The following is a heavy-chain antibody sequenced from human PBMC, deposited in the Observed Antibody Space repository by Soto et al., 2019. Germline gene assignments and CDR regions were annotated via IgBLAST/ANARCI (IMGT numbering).Heavy chain of an antibody. CDR2: ISAYNGNT. D-gene: IGHD3-10*01. V-gene: IGHV1-18*01. CDR3: VRETGSGSRFDS. CDR1: GYTFTSYG. J-gene: IGHJ4*02. Sequence: QVQLVQSGAEVKKPGASVKVSCKASGYTFTSYGISWVRQAPGQGLEWMGWISAYNGNTNYAQKLQGRVTMTTDTSTRPAYNELTSLRAGDTAVYYCVRETGSGSRFDSWGQGTLVTVSS.